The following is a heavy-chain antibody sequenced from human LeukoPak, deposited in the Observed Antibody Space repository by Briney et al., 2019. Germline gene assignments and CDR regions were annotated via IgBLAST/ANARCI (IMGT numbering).Heavy chain of an antibody. J-gene: IGHJ4*02. V-gene: IGHV1-46*01. CDR3: ARGEDIVVVVAANEDNAYFDY. CDR1: GYTFTSYY. Sequence: ASVKVSCKASGYTFTSYYMRWVRQAPGQGLEWMGIINPNGGSTSYAQKFQGRVTMTRDTSTSTVYMELSSLRSEDTAVYYCARGEDIVVVVAANEDNAYFDYWGQGTLVTVSS. D-gene: IGHD2-15*01. CDR2: INPNGGST.